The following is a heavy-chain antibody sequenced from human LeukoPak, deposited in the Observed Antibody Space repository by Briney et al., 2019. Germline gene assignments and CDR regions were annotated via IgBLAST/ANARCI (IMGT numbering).Heavy chain of an antibody. J-gene: IGHJ4*02. CDR3: AKSSSRQWLDGSFDY. CDR1: GFTFDDYA. Sequence: AGGSLRLSCAASGFTFDDYAMHWVRQAPGKGLEWVSGISWNSGSIGYADSVKGRFTISRDNTKNSLYLQMNSLRAEDTALYYCAKSSSRQWLDGSFDYWGQGTLVTVSS. CDR2: ISWNSGSI. V-gene: IGHV3-9*01. D-gene: IGHD6-19*01.